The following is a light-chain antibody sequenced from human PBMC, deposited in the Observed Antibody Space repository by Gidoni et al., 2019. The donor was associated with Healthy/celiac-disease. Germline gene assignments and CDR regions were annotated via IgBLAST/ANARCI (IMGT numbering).Light chain of an antibody. CDR3: QQYNSYSYT. J-gene: IGKJ2*01. V-gene: IGKV1-5*01. Sequence: DIQMTQSPSTLSASVGDRVTITCRASQSISSWLAWYQQTPGKAPKLLIYDASSLESGVPSRFSGSGSGTEFPLTISSLQPDDFATYYCQQYNSYSYTFGQXTKLEIK. CDR1: QSISSW. CDR2: DAS.